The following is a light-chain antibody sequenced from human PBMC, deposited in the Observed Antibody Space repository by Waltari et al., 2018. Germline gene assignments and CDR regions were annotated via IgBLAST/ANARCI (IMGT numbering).Light chain of an antibody. CDR3: QAWDSITVV. CDR1: KLGDKY. J-gene: IGLJ2*01. CDR2: QDT. Sequence: SYELTQPPSVSVSPGQTARITCSGDKLGDKYTCWYQQKPGQSPVLVISQDTKRPSGLPERFSGSNSGNTATLTISGTQATDEADYYCQAWDSITVVFGGGTKLTVL. V-gene: IGLV3-1*01.